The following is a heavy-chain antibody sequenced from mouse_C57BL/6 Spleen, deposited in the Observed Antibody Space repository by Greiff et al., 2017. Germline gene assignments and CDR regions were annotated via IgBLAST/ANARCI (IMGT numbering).Heavy chain of an antibody. D-gene: IGHD2-2*01. Sequence: EVKLMESGPELVKPGASVKISCKASGYSFTDYNMNWVKQSNGKSLEWIGVINPNYGTTSYNQKFKGKATLTVDQSSSTAYMQLNRLTSEDSAVXYCARASTMVTTRAMDYWGQGTSVTVSS. J-gene: IGHJ4*01. V-gene: IGHV1-39*01. CDR2: INPNYGTT. CDR3: ARASTMVTTRAMDY. CDR1: GYSFTDYN.